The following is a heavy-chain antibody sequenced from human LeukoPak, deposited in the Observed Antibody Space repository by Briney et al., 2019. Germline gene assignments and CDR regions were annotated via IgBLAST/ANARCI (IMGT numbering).Heavy chain of an antibody. CDR1: GFTFSSYA. D-gene: IGHD4-23*01. Sequence: GGSLRLSCAASGFTFSSYAMSWVRQAPGKGLEWVSAISTSGGNTYYADSVKGRFTISRDNSKNTLYLQMNSVRAEDTAVYYCAKDFYGGSSGAFDIWGQGTMVTVSS. V-gene: IGHV3-23*01. J-gene: IGHJ3*02. CDR3: AKDFYGGSSGAFDI. CDR2: ISTSGGNT.